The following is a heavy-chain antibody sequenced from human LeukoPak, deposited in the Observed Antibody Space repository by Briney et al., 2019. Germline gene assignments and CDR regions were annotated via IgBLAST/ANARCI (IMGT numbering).Heavy chain of an antibody. J-gene: IGHJ4*02. CDR3: ARDGRCGGDCYAS. CDR2: ISSSGSTI. Sequence: TGGSLRLSCAASGFTFSSYEMNWVRQAPGKGLEWVSYISSSGSTIYYADSVKGRFTISRDNAKNALYLQMNSLRVEDTAVYYCARDGRCGGDCYASWGQGTLVTVSS. CDR1: GFTFSSYE. V-gene: IGHV3-48*03. D-gene: IGHD2-21*02.